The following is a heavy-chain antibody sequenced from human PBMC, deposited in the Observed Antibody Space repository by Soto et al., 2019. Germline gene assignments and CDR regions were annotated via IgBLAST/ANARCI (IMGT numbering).Heavy chain of an antibody. J-gene: IGHJ3*02. CDR3: AREYNWNYAAFDI. Sequence: GASVKVSCKASGYTFTSYGIHWVRQAPGQRLEWMGWINAANGDTKYSPKFQGRVTITRDTSTSTVYMELSSLRSEDTAVYYCAREYNWNYAAFDIWGQGTMVTVSS. V-gene: IGHV1-3*01. CDR1: GYTFTSYG. D-gene: IGHD1-7*01. CDR2: INAANGDT.